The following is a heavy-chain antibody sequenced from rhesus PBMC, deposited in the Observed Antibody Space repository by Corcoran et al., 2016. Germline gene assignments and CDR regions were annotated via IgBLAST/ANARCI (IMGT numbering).Heavy chain of an antibody. D-gene: IGHD6-13*01. Sequence: QVQLQESSPGVVKPSETLSLTCAVSGGTISSGYCYWSWIRQPPGKGLEWIGGIYRKSESPNNNPSLKSRVTISKDTSKNQFSLKLSSVTATDTAVYYCASSYSSWYYFDYWGQGVLVTVSS. J-gene: IGHJ4*01. CDR2: IYRKSESP. V-gene: IGHV4S12*01. CDR1: GGTISSGYCY. CDR3: ASSYSSWYYFDY.